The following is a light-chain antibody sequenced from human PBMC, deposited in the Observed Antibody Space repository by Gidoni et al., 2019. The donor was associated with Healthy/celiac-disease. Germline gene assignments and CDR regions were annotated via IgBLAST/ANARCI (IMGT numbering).Light chain of an antibody. CDR3: QQYGSTPQT. CDR2: GAS. CDR1: QSVSSSY. Sequence: IVLTQSPGILSLSPGERATLSCRASQSVSSSYLAWYQQKPGQAPRLLIYGASSRATGVPDRFSGSGSGTDFTLTISRLEAEDVAVYYCQQYGSTPQTFGQGTKVEIK. V-gene: IGKV3-20*01. J-gene: IGKJ1*01.